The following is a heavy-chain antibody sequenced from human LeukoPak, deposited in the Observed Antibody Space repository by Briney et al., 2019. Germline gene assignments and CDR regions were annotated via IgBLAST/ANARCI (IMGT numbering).Heavy chain of an antibody. J-gene: IGHJ2*01. Sequence: ASVKVSCKASGGTFSSYAISWVRQAPGQGLEWMGRIIPIFGTANYAQKFQGRVTITTDESTSTAYMELSSLRSEDTAVYYCARDFPPDYGDYPEYFDLWGRGTLVTVSS. V-gene: IGHV1-69*05. CDR1: GGTFSSYA. D-gene: IGHD4-17*01. CDR2: IIPIFGTA. CDR3: ARDFPPDYGDYPEYFDL.